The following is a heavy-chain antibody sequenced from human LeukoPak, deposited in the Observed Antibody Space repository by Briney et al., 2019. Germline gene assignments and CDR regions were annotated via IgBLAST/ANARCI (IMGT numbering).Heavy chain of an antibody. Sequence: QSGGSLRLSCAASRFTFSNYAMNWVRQAPGKGLEWVSAISGSGGSTYYVDSVKGRFTISRDNSKNTLYLQMNSLRAEDTAVYYCAKVPRGAGTSSGYWGQGTLVTVSS. CDR2: ISGSGGST. CDR1: RFTFSNYA. V-gene: IGHV3-23*01. J-gene: IGHJ4*02. D-gene: IGHD3-3*01. CDR3: AKVPRGAGTSSGY.